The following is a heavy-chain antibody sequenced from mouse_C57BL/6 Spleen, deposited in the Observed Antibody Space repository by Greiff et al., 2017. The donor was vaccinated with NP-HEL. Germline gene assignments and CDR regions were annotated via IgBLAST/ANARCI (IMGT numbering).Heavy chain of an antibody. V-gene: IGHV1-19*01. CDR3: ARSLDGRYAMDY. J-gene: IGHJ4*01. CDR1: GYTFTDYY. D-gene: IGHD2-3*01. CDR2: INPYNGGT. Sequence: VQLQQSGPVLVKPGASVKMSCKASGYTFTDYYMNWVKQSHGKSLEWIGVINPYNGGTSYNQKFKGKATLNVDKSSSTAYMELNSLTSEDAAVYYCARSLDGRYAMDYWGQGTSVTVSS.